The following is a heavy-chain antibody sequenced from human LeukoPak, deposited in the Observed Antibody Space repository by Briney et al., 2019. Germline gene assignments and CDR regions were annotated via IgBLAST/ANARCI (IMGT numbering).Heavy chain of an antibody. V-gene: IGHV4-59*01. CDR2: IYYSGST. CDR1: GGSISSYY. J-gene: IGHJ6*02. Sequence: PSETLSLTCTVSGGSISSYYWSWIRQPPGKGLEWIGYIYYSGSTNYNPSLKSRVTISVDTSKNQFSLKLSSVTAADTAVYYCARSGIIDYYYYGMDVWGQGTTVTVSS. CDR3: ARSGIIDYYYYGMDV. D-gene: IGHD2-15*01.